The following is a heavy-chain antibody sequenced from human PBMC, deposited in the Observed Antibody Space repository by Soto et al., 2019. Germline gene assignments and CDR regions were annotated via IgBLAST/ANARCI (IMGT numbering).Heavy chain of an antibody. J-gene: IGHJ6*02. CDR1: GGTFSSYA. Sequence: QVQLVQSGAEVKKPGSSVKVSCKASGGTFSSYAISWVRQAPGQGLEWMGGIIPIFGTANYAQKFQGRVTITADESTSTAYMELSSLRSEDTAVYYCATPYYYGSGSYLLGYYYYYCMDVWGQGTTVTVSS. CDR3: ATPYYYGSGSYLLGYYYYYCMDV. D-gene: IGHD3-10*01. V-gene: IGHV1-69*01. CDR2: IIPIFGTA.